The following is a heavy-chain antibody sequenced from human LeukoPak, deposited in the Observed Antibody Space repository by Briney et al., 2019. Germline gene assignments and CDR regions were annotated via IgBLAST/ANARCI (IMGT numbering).Heavy chain of an antibody. J-gene: IGHJ4*02. V-gene: IGHV4-34*01. CDR1: GGSFRGYF. CDR2: INNSGDA. D-gene: IGHD3-22*01. CDR3: ARHVPYYYDSSGYSDFDY. Sequence: SETLSLTCAVYGGSFRGYFWTWIRQSPGKGLEWIGEINNSGDANYNPSLKSRVTISVDTSKNQFSLKLSSVTAADTAVYYCARHVPYYYDSSGYSDFDYWGQGTLVTVPS.